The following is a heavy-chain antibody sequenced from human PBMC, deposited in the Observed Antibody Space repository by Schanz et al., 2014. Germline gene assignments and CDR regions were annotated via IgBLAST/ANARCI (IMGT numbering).Heavy chain of an antibody. Sequence: EVKLLESGGTLVRPGGSLRLSCAASGFTFSTYAMAWVRQAPGKGLEWVSSINTGGDSTYYADSVKGRFTISRDNSKNTLYLQMNSLRAEDTALYYCAKGRFGELSAFDIWGQGTMVTVSS. CDR2: INTGGDST. V-gene: IGHV3-23*01. CDR1: GFTFSTYA. D-gene: IGHD3-10*01. CDR3: AKGRFGELSAFDI. J-gene: IGHJ3*02.